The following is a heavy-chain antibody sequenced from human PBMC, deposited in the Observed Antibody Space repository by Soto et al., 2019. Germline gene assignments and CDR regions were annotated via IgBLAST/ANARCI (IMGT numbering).Heavy chain of an antibody. J-gene: IGHJ6*03. D-gene: IGHD6-13*01. CDR2: INHSGST. Sequence: SETLSLTCAVYGGSFSGYYWSWIRQPPGKGLEWIGEINHSGSTNYNPSVKSRVTISVDTSKNQFSLKLSSVTAADTAVYYFARGIAQQQLVRSYYYYYMDVWGKGTTVTVSS. V-gene: IGHV4-34*01. CDR1: GGSFSGYY. CDR3: ARGIAQQQLVRSYYYYYMDV.